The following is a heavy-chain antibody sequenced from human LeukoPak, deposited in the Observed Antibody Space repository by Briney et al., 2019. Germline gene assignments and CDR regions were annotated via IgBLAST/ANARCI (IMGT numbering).Heavy chain of an antibody. D-gene: IGHD2-2*01. CDR2: INHSGST. J-gene: IGHJ6*02. Sequence: PSETLSLTCAVYGGSFSGYYWSWIRQPPGKGLEWIGEINHSGSTNYNPSLKSRVTISVDTSKNQFSLKLSSVTAADTAVYYCASSYCSSTSCYGPVWGQETTVTVSS. CDR3: ASSYCSSTSCYGPV. V-gene: IGHV4-34*01. CDR1: GGSFSGYY.